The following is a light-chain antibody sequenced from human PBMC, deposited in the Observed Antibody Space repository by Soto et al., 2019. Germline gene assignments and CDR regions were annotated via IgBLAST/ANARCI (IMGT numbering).Light chain of an antibody. CDR2: DAS. J-gene: IGKJ4*01. CDR1: QSVGNI. V-gene: IGKV3-11*01. Sequence: EIVLPQSPATLSLSPGDRATLSCRASQSVGNILAWYQQKPGQPPRLLMYDASERATGVPVRFSGSGSGADFTLTISSLEPDDFAVYYCQQRSDWPLTFGGGTKVEIK. CDR3: QQRSDWPLT.